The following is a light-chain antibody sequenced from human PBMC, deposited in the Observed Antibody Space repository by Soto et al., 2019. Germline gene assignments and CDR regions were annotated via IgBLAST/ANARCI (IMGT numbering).Light chain of an antibody. V-gene: IGKV3-15*01. CDR1: RSISSS. CDR3: QQYKYWPLA. Sequence: ETVMTHSPASLSXXXGXXAXLXCRASRSISSSLAWYQQKPGRAPRLLIYGASTRATDIPSRFSGSGSGTEFTLTISSLQSDDFAIYYCQQYKYWPLAFGGGTKVDIK. CDR2: GAS. J-gene: IGKJ4*01.